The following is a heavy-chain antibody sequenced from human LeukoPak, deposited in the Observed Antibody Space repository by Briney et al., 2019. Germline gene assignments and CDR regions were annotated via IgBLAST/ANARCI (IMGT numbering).Heavy chain of an antibody. Sequence: ASVKVSCKASGYTFTSYAMNWVRQAPGQGLEWMGWINTNTGNPTYAQGFTGRFVFSLDTSVSTAYLQISSLRAEDTAVYYCARPIAAAGTKGPNWFDPWGQGTLVTVSS. J-gene: IGHJ5*02. CDR2: INTNTGNP. CDR1: GYTFTSYA. CDR3: ARPIAAAGTKGPNWFDP. D-gene: IGHD6-13*01. V-gene: IGHV7-4-1*02.